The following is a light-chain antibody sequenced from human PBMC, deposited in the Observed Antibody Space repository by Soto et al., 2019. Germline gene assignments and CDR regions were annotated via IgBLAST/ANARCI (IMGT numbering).Light chain of an antibody. J-gene: IGKJ4*01. CDR2: TIS. CDR1: QDIKRF. V-gene: IGKV1-9*01. Sequence: DVQLTQSPSFLAASVGDRLTITCRASQDIKRFLAWYQQKPGKAPKLLIYTISTLQSGVPSRFSGSGSGTEFTLTISSLQPDDFATYYVQQVNTYPVTFGGGTKVEI. CDR3: QQVNTYPVT.